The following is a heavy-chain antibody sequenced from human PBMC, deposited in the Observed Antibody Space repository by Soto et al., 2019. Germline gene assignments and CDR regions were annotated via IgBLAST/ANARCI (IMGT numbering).Heavy chain of an antibody. CDR3: AKVFSPEGGNYFDY. J-gene: IGHJ4*02. CDR1: GFSFSSYA. V-gene: IGHV3-23*01. Sequence: PGGSLRLSCAASGFSFSSYAMTWVRQAPGKGLEWVSAIDSDASTYYADSVKGRFTISRDNDKNTVYLEMNSLRAEDTAVYYCAKVFSPEGGNYFDYWGQGTLVTVSS. CDR2: IDSDAST.